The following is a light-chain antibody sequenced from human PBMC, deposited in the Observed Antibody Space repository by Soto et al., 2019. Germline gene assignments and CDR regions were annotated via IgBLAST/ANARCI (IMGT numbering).Light chain of an antibody. J-gene: IGKJ4*01. V-gene: IGKV1-33*01. CDR3: QQYDNLPLT. CDR1: KRIRCY. Sequence: TRCPSFLSASVGDRDTITCRASKRIRCYLNWYQQKTGKAPKLLIYDASNLETGVPSRFSGSGSGTDFTFTISSLQPEDIATYYCQQYDNLPLTFGGGTKVDIK. CDR2: DAS.